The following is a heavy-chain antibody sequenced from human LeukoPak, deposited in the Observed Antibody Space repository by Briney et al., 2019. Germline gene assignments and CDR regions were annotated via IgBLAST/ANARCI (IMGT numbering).Heavy chain of an antibody. J-gene: IGHJ5*02. CDR3: ARLSTLSRGSGSYYNVRWFDP. V-gene: IGHV4-39*07. D-gene: IGHD3-10*01. CDR1: GGPISSSSYY. CDR2: IYYSGST. Sequence: PSETLSLTCTVSGGPISSSSYYWGWIRQPPGKGLEWIGSIYYSGSTNYNPSLKSRVTISVDTSKNQFSLKLSSVTAADTAVYYCARLSTLSRGSGSYYNVRWFDPWGQGTLVTVSS.